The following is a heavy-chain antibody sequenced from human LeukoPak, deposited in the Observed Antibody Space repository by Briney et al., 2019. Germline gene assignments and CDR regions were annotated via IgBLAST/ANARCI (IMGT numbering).Heavy chain of an antibody. CDR1: GGSISSSSYY. J-gene: IGHJ4*02. V-gene: IGHV4-39*01. CDR2: IYYSGST. Sequence: PSETLSLTCTVSGGSISSSSYYWGWIRQPPGKGLEGIGSIYYSGSTYSDPSNKSLVTISVDTYNNQYFQKHSPVDAADTAVYCCASLYGGRGGYFDYWGQGTLVTVSS. CDR3: ASLYGGRGGYFDY. D-gene: IGHD4-23*01.